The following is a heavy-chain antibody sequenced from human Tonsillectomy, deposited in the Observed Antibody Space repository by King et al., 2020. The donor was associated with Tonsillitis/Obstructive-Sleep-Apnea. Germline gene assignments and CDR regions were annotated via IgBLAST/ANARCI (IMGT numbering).Heavy chain of an antibody. Sequence: EVQLVESGGGLVKPGGSLRLSCAASGFTFSSYSMNWVRQAPGKGLEWVSSISSSSSYIYYADSVKGRFTISRDNAKNSLYLQMNSLRAEDTAVYYCARDAPYYYDSSGYYRGAFDIWGQGTMVTVSS. J-gene: IGHJ3*02. V-gene: IGHV3-21*01. CDR3: ARDAPYYYDSSGYYRGAFDI. CDR2: ISSSSSYI. D-gene: IGHD3-22*01. CDR1: GFTFSSYS.